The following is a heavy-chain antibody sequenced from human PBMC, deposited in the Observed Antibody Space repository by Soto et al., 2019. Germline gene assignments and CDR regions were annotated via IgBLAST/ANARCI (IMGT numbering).Heavy chain of an antibody. D-gene: IGHD6-19*01. V-gene: IGHV1-3*01. CDR1: GYTFTSYA. J-gene: IGHJ5*02. CDR3: ARGVAGPLPWFDP. Sequence: QVQLVQSGAEVKKPGASVKVSCKASGYTFTSYAMHWVRQAPGQRLEWMGWINAGNGNTKYSQKFQGRVTITRDTSASPAYMELSSLRSEDTAVYYCARGVAGPLPWFDPWGQGTLVTGSS. CDR2: INAGNGNT.